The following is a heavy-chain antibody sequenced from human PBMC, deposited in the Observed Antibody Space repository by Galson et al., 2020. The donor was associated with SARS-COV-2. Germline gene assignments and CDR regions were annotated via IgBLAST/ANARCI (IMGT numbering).Heavy chain of an antibody. CDR2: LGGSGGST. D-gene: IGHD3-22*01. CDR1: GFTFSNYA. J-gene: IGHJ4*02. Sequence: GSLRLSCAASGFTFSNYAMSWVRQAPGKGLEWVLALGGSGGSTYYADPVKGRFTISRDNSKNTLYLQMNSLRAEDTAVYYCAKRDDSSGYPYYFDYWGQGTLVTVSS. V-gene: IGHV3-23*01. CDR3: AKRDDSSGYPYYFDY.